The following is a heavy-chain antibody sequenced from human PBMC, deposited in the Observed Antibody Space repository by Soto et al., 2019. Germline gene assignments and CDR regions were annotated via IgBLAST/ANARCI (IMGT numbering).Heavy chain of an antibody. Sequence: QVQLVESGGRLVRPGGSLRLSCAASGFTFSDYYMSWIRQAPGKGLEWLSYISSNGEYKTYAASVKGRYTISRDNAKNSLYLQINNLRAEDTAIYYCARDEAESQLGGYFDYWGQGTLVTLS. V-gene: IGHV3-11*05. D-gene: IGHD2-2*01. CDR2: ISSNGEYK. CDR1: GFTFSDYY. CDR3: ARDEAESQLGGYFDY. J-gene: IGHJ4*02.